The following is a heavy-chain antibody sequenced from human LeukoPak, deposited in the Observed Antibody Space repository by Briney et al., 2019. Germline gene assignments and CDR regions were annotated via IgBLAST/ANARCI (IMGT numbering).Heavy chain of an antibody. CDR3: ILAAAGPAY. V-gene: IGHV3-21*03. D-gene: IGHD6-13*01. Sequence: PGRSLRLSCAASGFIFSSYSMNWVRQAPGKGLEWVSSISSSSSYIYYADSVKGRFTISRDNAKNSLYLQMNSLTTEDTAVYYCILAAAGPAYWGQGALVTVSS. CDR1: GFIFSSYS. CDR2: ISSSSSYI. J-gene: IGHJ4*02.